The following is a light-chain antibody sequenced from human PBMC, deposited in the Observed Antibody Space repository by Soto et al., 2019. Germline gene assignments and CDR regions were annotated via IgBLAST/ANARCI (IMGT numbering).Light chain of an antibody. V-gene: IGLV2-23*01. CDR2: EGS. Sequence: QSALTQPASLSGSPGQSLTISCTGNDRDVMNYNLVSWYQQRPGRTPKLIIYEGSKRPSGTSDRFSGSKSGNTASLTISGLQAEDEADYYCCTYGGVSTPYVFGTGTKLTVL. CDR3: CTYGGVSTPYV. J-gene: IGLJ1*01. CDR1: DRDVMNYNL.